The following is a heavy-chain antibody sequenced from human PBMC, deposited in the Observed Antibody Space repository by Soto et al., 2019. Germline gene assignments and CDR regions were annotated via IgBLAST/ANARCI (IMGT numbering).Heavy chain of an antibody. Sequence: QMQLVQSGPEVKKPGTSVKVSCKASAFTFTSSAVQWVRQARGQRLEWIGWIVVGSGNTNYAQKFQERVTITRDMSTSTAYMELSSLRSEDTAVYYCAAVDYATLYYFDYWGQGTLVTVSS. J-gene: IGHJ4*02. CDR1: AFTFTSSA. CDR3: AAVDYATLYYFDY. D-gene: IGHD4-17*01. V-gene: IGHV1-58*01. CDR2: IVVGSGNT.